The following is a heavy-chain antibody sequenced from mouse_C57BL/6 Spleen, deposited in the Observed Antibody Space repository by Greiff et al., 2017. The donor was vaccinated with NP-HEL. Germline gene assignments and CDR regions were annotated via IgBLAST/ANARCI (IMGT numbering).Heavy chain of an antibody. Sequence: QVQLQQSGAELVRPGSSVKLSCKASGYTFTSYWMHWVKQRPIQGLEWIGNIDPSDSETHYNQKFKDKATLTVDKSSSTAYMQLSSLTSEDSAVDYCARWGMTRYAMDYWGQGTSVTVSS. CDR2: IDPSDSET. V-gene: IGHV1-52*01. J-gene: IGHJ4*01. D-gene: IGHD2-10*02. CDR1: GYTFTSYW. CDR3: ARWGMTRYAMDY.